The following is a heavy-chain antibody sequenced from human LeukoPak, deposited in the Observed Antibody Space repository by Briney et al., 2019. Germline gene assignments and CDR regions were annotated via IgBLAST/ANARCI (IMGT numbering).Heavy chain of an antibody. V-gene: IGHV4-34*01. CDR3: ARGTAGDYYDGGGSKSYYFDY. Sequence: SETLSLTCAVYGGSFSGYYWSWIRQPPGKGLEWIGEINHSGSTNYNPSLKGRVTISVDTSKNQFSLKLSSVTAADTAVYYCARGTAGDYYDGGGSKSYYFDYWGQGTLVTVSS. D-gene: IGHD3-22*01. J-gene: IGHJ4*02. CDR1: GGSFSGYY. CDR2: INHSGST.